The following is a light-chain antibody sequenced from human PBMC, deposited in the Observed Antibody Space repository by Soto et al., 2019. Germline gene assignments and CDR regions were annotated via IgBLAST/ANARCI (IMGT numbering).Light chain of an antibody. CDR2: EDT. CDR1: SSDVGSYNL. Sequence: QAVVTQPASVSGSPGQSITISCTGTSSDVGSYNLVSWYQQYPGKAPKFLIYEDTKRPSGISNRFSGSKSGNTASLTISGLQAEDEADYYCCSYAGSNTLYVFGTGTKLTVL. CDR3: CSYAGSNTLYV. V-gene: IGLV2-23*02. J-gene: IGLJ1*01.